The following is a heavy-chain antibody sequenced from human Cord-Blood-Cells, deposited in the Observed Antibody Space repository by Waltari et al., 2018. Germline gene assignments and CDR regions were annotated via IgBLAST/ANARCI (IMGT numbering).Heavy chain of an antibody. CDR3: TTDLQLEPIFFDY. D-gene: IGHD1-1*01. V-gene: IGHV3-15*01. CDR2: IKSKTDGGTT. CDR1: GFTFSNAW. J-gene: IGHJ4*02. Sequence: EVQLVESGGGLVKPGGSLRLSCAASGFTFSNAWMSWVRQAPGRGLEWVGRIKSKTDGGTTDDAAPVKGRLTISRDDSKNTLYLQMNSLKTEDTAVYYCTTDLQLEPIFFDYWGQGTLVTVSS.